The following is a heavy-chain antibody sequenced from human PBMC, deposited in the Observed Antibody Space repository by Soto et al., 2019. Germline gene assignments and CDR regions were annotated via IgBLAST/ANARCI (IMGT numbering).Heavy chain of an antibody. CDR3: ARRLLVGAKVGAFDI. Sequence: SETLSLTCTVSGGSISSSSYYWGWIRQPPGKGLEWTGSIYYSGSTYYNPSLKSRVTISVDPSKNQFSLKLSSVTAADTAVYYCARRLLVGAKVGAFDIWGQGTMVTVSS. J-gene: IGHJ3*02. CDR2: IYYSGST. CDR1: GGSISSSSYY. V-gene: IGHV4-39*01. D-gene: IGHD1-26*01.